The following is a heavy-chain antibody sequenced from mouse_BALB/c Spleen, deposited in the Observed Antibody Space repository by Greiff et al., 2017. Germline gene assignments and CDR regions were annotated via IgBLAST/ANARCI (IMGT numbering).Heavy chain of an antibody. D-gene: IGHD2-3*01. CDR1: GYTFTSYW. CDR3: ARDGYYGYYAMDY. V-gene: IGHV1-87*01. J-gene: IGHJ4*01. CDR2: IYPGDGDT. Sequence: VQLQQSGAELARPGASVKLSCKASGYTFTSYWMQWVKQRPGQGLEWIGAIYPGDGDTRYTQKFKGKATLTADKSSSTAYMQLSSLASEDSAVYYCARDGYYGYYAMDYWGQGTSVTVSS.